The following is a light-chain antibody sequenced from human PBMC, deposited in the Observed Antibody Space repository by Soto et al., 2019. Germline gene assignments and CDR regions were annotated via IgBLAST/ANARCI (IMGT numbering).Light chain of an antibody. J-gene: IGKJ5*01. CDR2: GAS. CDR1: QGISNY. V-gene: IGKV1-27*01. Sequence: DIQMTQSTSSLSASVGDRVTITCLASQGISNYLAWYQQKPGTVPKLLIYGASTLQSGVPFRFSGSGSGTDFTLTISGLQPEDVATYYCQKYNSGLTFGPGTRLEI. CDR3: QKYNSGLT.